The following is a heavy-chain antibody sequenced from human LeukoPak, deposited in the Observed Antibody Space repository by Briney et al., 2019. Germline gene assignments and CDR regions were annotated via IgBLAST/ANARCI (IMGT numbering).Heavy chain of an antibody. Sequence: GGSLRLSCAASGFTFSSYSMNWVRQAPGKGLEWVSYITSSSTIYYADSVKGRFTISRDNAKNSLYLQMNSLRAEDTAVYYCARCAFWSGYPGYYYYYMDVWGKGTTVTVSS. V-gene: IGHV3-48*01. CDR3: ARCAFWSGYPGYYYYYMDV. J-gene: IGHJ6*03. CDR1: GFTFSSYS. CDR2: ITSSSTI. D-gene: IGHD3-3*01.